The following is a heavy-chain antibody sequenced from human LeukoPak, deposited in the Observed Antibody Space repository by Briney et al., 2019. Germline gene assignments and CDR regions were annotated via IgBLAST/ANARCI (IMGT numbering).Heavy chain of an antibody. D-gene: IGHD5-18*01. Sequence: GGSLRLSCAASGFTFSSYWMSWVRQAPGKGLEWVANIKQDGSEKYYVDSVKGRFTISRDNAKSSLYLQMNFLRAEDTAVYYCARDSPERGYSYGPLDNYFDYWGQGTLVTVSS. CDR1: GFTFSSYW. J-gene: IGHJ4*02. CDR2: IKQDGSEK. CDR3: ARDSPERGYSYGPLDNYFDY. V-gene: IGHV3-7*01.